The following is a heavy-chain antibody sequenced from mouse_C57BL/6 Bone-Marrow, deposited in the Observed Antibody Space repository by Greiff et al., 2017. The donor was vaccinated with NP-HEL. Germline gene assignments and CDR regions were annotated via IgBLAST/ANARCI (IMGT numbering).Heavy chain of an antibody. J-gene: IGHJ3*01. CDR3: AREGLRFAY. Sequence: VQLQQSGAELARPGASVKLSCKASGYTFTSYGISWVKQRTGQGLEWIGEIYPRSGNTYYNEKFKGKGTLTADKSSSTAYMELRSLTSEDSAVYFCAREGLRFAYWGQGTLVTVSA. V-gene: IGHV1-81*01. CDR1: GYTFTSYG. D-gene: IGHD2-4*01. CDR2: IYPRSGNT.